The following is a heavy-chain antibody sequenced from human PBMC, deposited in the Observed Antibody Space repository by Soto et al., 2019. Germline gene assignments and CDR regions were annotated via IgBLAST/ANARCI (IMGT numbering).Heavy chain of an antibody. V-gene: IGHV3-74*01. D-gene: IGHD3-10*01. CDR1: GFTFSSYW. CDR2: INSDGSST. CDR3: ARDRVLWPMVRGVIILSNWFDP. J-gene: IGHJ5*02. Sequence: GGSLRLSCAASGFTFSSYWMHWVRQAPGKGLVWVSRINSDGSSTSYADSVKGRFTISRDNAKNTLYLQMNSLRAEDTAVYYCARDRVLWPMVRGVIILSNWFDPWGQGTLVTVSS.